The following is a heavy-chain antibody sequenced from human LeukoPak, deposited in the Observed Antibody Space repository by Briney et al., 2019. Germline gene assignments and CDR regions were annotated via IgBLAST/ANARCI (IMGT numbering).Heavy chain of an antibody. Sequence: SETLSLTCTVSGGSISSYYWSWIRQPAGKGLEWIGRIYISGSTNYNPSLKSRVTISVDTSKNHFSLKLSSVTAADTAVYYCARQGRDGYRLNWFDPWGQGTLVTVSS. CDR1: GGSISSYY. CDR3: ARQGRDGYRLNWFDP. D-gene: IGHD5-24*01. CDR2: IYISGST. V-gene: IGHV4-4*07. J-gene: IGHJ5*02.